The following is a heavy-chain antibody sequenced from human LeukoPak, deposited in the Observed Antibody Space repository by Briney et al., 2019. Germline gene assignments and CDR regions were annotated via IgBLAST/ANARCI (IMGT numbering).Heavy chain of an antibody. V-gene: IGHV3-30*02. D-gene: IGHD3-10*01. CDR3: AKSGIGDGYFDY. J-gene: IGHJ4*02. CDR1: GFTFRNYN. CDR2: IRYDGSNK. Sequence: PGESLRLSCAASGFTFRNYNMNWVRQAPGKGLEWVAFIRYDGSNKYYADSVKGRFTISRDNSKNTLYLQMNSLRAEDTAVYYCAKSGIGDGYFDYWGQGTLVTVSS.